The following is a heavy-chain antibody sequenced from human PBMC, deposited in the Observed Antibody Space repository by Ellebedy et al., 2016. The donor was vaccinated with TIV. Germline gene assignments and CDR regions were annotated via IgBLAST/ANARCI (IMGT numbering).Heavy chain of an antibody. CDR2: DYSGGSR. V-gene: IGHV3-53*01. Sequence: ETLSLXCTVSGDSVTTYSWTWVRQAPGKGLEWVAVDYSGGSRYYADAVKGRFTITRDNSKNTVYLQMNSLRPEDTAVYYCSRDLDVWGQGTTVTVS. J-gene: IGHJ6*02. CDR3: SRDLDV. CDR1: GDSVTTYS.